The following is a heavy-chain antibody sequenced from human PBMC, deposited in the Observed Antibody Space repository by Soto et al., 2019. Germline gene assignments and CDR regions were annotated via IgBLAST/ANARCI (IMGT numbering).Heavy chain of an antibody. V-gene: IGHV3-13*01. Sequence: EVQLVESGGGLVPPGGSLRLSCAASGFTFSNYEMHWVRQVTGKGLEWVSGIGTAGDTKYVGSVKGRFTISRDNAKNSLYLQMNSLRAEDTAVYYCAGRRQVINDYYGLADWGQGTTVIVSS. D-gene: IGHD2-21*01. CDR1: GFTFSNYE. CDR3: AGRRQVINDYYGLAD. J-gene: IGHJ6*02. CDR2: IGTAGDT.